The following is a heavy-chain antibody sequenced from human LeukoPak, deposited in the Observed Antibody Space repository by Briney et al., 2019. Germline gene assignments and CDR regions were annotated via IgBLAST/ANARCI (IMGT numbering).Heavy chain of an antibody. J-gene: IGHJ4*02. V-gene: IGHV1-69*04. CDR3: ARGHSGSYHFDY. Sequence: SVKVSCKASGGTFSSYAISWVRQAPGQGLEWMGRIIPILGIANYAQKFQGGVTITADKSTSTAYMELSSLRSEDTAVYYCARGHSGSYHFDYWGQGTLVTVSS. CDR2: IIPILGIA. CDR1: GGTFSSYA. D-gene: IGHD1-26*01.